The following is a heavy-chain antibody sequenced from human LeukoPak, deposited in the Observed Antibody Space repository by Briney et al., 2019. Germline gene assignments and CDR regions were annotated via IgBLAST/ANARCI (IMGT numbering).Heavy chain of an antibody. CDR1: RGTFSSYA. D-gene: IGHD2-2*01. CDR2: IIPIFGTA. CDR3: ARRCSSTSCYGYYYYYMDV. J-gene: IGHJ6*03. Sequence: ASVKVSCKASRGTFSSYAISWVRQAPGQGLEWMGGIIPIFGTANYAQKFQGRVTITTDESTSTAYMELSSLRSEDTAVYYCARRCSSTSCYGYYYYYMDVWGKGTTVTVSS. V-gene: IGHV1-69*05.